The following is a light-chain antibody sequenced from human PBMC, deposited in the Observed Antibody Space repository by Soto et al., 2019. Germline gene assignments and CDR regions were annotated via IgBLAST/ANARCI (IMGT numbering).Light chain of an antibody. V-gene: IGKV4-1*01. CDR1: QSVLYSPNNKNP. CDR3: QQYYRTPPT. CDR2: WAS. Sequence: DIVMTQSPDSLAVSLGERATINCKSSQSVLYSPNNKNPLACYQQKPGQPPKLFIYWASIRESGVPDRFSGSGSGTDFTLTISSLQAEDVAVYYCQQYYRTPPTFGQGTKVEIK. J-gene: IGKJ1*01.